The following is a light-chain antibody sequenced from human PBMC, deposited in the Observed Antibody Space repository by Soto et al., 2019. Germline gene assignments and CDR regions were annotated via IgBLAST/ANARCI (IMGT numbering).Light chain of an antibody. CDR1: RSISSY. CDR2: AAS. Sequence: DIQMKQSLSSLSASVGDRVTITCRASRSISSYLNWYQQKPGKAPKLLIYAASSLQSGVPSRFSGSGSGTDFTLTISSLQPEDYATYYCQQSFSTPPCTFGQGTKV. V-gene: IGKV1-39*01. CDR3: QQSFSTPPCT. J-gene: IGKJ1*01.